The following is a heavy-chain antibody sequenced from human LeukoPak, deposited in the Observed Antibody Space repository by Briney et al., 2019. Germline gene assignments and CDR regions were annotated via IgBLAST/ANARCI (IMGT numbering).Heavy chain of an antibody. V-gene: IGHV3-48*03. CDR3: ARGPHYEYYYYYGMDV. CDR2: ISSSGSTI. CDR1: GFTFSSYQ. Sequence: GGSLRLSCAASGFTFSSYQMNWVRQAPGKGLEWVSYISSSGSTIYYADSVKGRFTISRDNAKNSLYLQMNSLRAEDTAVYYCARGPHYEYYYYYGMDVWGQGTTVTVSS. D-gene: IGHD4-17*01. J-gene: IGHJ6*02.